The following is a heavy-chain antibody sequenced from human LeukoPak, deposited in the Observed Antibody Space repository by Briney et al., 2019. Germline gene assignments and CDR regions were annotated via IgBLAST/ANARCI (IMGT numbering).Heavy chain of an antibody. V-gene: IGHV4-59*01. Sequence: SETLSLTCIVSGGSINTYYWSWIRQSPGRGLEWIGYIYYTGSTTYNPSVKSRVTISADTSKNQFSLKLSSVTAADTAVYYCASRKLGNDYWGQGTLVTVSS. CDR2: IYYTGST. CDR1: GGSINTYY. D-gene: IGHD7-27*01. CDR3: ASRKLGNDY. J-gene: IGHJ4*02.